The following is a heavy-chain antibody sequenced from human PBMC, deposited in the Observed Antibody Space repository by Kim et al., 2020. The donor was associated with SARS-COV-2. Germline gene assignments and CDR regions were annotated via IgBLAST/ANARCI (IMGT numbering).Heavy chain of an antibody. Sequence: GGSLRLSCAASGFTFSSYAMHWVRQAPGKGLEWVAVISYDGSNKYYADSVKGRFTISRDNSKNTLYLQMNSLRAEDTAVYYCARDLRDYYDSSGYSWGQGTLVTVSS. D-gene: IGHD3-22*01. CDR3: ARDLRDYYDSSGYS. CDR1: GFTFSSYA. V-gene: IGHV3-30-3*01. J-gene: IGHJ4*02. CDR2: ISYDGSNK.